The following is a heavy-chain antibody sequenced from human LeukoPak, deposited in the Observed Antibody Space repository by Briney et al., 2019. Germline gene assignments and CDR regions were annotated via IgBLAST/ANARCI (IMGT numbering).Heavy chain of an antibody. Sequence: ASVKVSCKASGYTFTSYGISWVRQAPGQGLEWMGWISAYNGNTTYAQKLQGRVTMTTDTSTSTAYMELRSLRSDDTAVYYCAREPPYYYGSGSYCFDYWGQGTLVTVSS. D-gene: IGHD3-10*01. CDR1: GYTFTSYG. CDR2: ISAYNGNT. V-gene: IGHV1-18*01. J-gene: IGHJ4*02. CDR3: AREPPYYYGSGSYCFDY.